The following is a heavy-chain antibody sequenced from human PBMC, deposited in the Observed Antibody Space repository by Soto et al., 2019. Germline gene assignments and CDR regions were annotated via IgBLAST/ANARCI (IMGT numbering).Heavy chain of an antibody. V-gene: IGHV3-21*04. CDR3: VRTIQPGTTTYFDY. J-gene: IGHJ4*02. CDR1: GFPFSSYT. Sequence: GGSLRLSCAASGFPFSSYTMSWVRQAPGERLEWVASISRTGNYIPYADSVKGRFTLSRDNAKNSVYLQMNSLKTEDTAVYYCVRTIQPGTTTYFDYWGQGTLVTVSS. D-gene: IGHD1-1*01. CDR2: ISRTGNYI.